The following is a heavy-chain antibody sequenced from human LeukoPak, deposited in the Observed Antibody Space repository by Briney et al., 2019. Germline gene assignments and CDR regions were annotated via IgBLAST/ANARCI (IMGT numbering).Heavy chain of an antibody. J-gene: IGHJ3*02. CDR3: AKDSSQWLADAFDI. CDR2: IRSSGRHI. D-gene: IGHD6-19*01. V-gene: IGHV3-21*04. CDR1: KFTFSDYS. Sequence: GGSLRLSCVASKFTFSDYSMNWVRQAPGKGLEWVSAIRSSGRHIYYADSVKGRFTVSRDNAESTLYLQMNSLRAEDTALYYCAKDSSQWLADAFDIWGQGTMVTVSS.